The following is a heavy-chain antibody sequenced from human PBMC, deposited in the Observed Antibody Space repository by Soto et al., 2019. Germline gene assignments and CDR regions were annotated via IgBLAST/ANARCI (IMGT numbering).Heavy chain of an antibody. CDR3: AHLEWPLGY. Sequence: EVQLLESGGGLVQPGGSLRLSCAASGFTFSSYAMSWVRQAPGKGLEWVSAISGRGGSTYYEDAVKGRFTISRDNSKNTLYLQMNSLRAEDTAVYYCAHLEWPLGYWGQGTLVTVSS. J-gene: IGHJ4*02. CDR1: GFTFSSYA. CDR2: ISGRGGST. D-gene: IGHD3-3*01. V-gene: IGHV3-23*01.